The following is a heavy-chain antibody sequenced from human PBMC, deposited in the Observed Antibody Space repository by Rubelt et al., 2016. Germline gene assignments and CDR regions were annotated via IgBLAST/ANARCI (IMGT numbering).Heavy chain of an antibody. J-gene: IGHJ3*02. D-gene: IGHD3-22*01. CDR2: IYHSGST. CDR1: GGSISSSNW. CDR3: ARDLYYYDSSGYDAFDI. Sequence: QLQLQESGPGLVKPSETLSLTCAVSGGSISSSNWWSWVRQPPGKGLEWIGEIYHSGSTNYNPSLKSRVTISVDKSKNQFSLKLSSVTAADTAVYYCARDLYYYDSSGYDAFDIWGQGTMVTVSS. V-gene: IGHV4-4*02.